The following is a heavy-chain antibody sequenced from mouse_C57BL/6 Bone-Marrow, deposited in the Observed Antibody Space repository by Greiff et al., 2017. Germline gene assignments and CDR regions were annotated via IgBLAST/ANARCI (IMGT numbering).Heavy chain of an antibody. CDR1: GYTFTSYW. J-gene: IGHJ2*01. Sequence: VQLQQPGAELVKPGASVKMSCKASGYTFTSYWITWVKQRPGQGLEWIGDIYPGSGSTHYNEKFKSKATLTVDTSSSTAYMQLSSLTSEDSAVYYCASSTMVTTTGYYFDYWGQGTTLTVSS. CDR3: ASSTMVTTTGYYFDY. D-gene: IGHD2-2*01. CDR2: IYPGSGST. V-gene: IGHV1-55*01.